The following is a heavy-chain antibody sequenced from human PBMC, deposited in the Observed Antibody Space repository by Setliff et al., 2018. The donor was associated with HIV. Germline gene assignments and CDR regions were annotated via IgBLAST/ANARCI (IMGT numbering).Heavy chain of an antibody. CDR2: LLYDGSDD. D-gene: IGHD5-18*01. J-gene: IGHJ4*02. Sequence: GGSLRLSCAASGFTFRSYAMHWVRQAPGKGLEWVAKLLYDGSDDFYSDSVKGRFTISRDNSNNTLFLQMNSLTTDDTAVYYCAKDGQRVGYGSDFDYWGQGTLVTVSS. V-gene: IGHV3-30*02. CDR3: AKDGQRVGYGSDFDY. CDR1: GFTFRSYA.